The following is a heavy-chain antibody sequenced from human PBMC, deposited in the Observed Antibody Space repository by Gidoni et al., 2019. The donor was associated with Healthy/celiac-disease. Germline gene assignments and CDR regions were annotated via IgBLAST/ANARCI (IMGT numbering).Heavy chain of an antibody. J-gene: IGHJ3*02. CDR2: IDWDDDK. Sequence: QVTLRASGPALVKPTQTLTLTCPFSGFSLSTRGLCVSWIRQPPGKALEWLARIDWDDDKYYSTSLKTRLTISKDTSKNQVVLTMTNMDPVDTATYYCARDLAFHYYDSSGYYQSDAFDIWGQGTMVTVSS. CDR3: ARDLAFHYYDSSGYYQSDAFDI. V-gene: IGHV2-70*15. D-gene: IGHD3-22*01. CDR1: GFSLSTRGLC.